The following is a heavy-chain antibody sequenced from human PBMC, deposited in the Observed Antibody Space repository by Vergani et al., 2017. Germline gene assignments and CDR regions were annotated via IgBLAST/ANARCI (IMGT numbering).Heavy chain of an antibody. D-gene: IGHD4-17*01. V-gene: IGHV1-18*01. CDR1: GYTFISYG. Sequence: QVQLVQPGVEVKKPGASVKVSCKTSGYTFISYGISWVRQAPGQGLEWMGWISVNNGNTNYAQKFQGRVTMTTDTSTSTAYMEVRCLRSDDTAVYYCARSDYGDTAGEYFQHWGQGTLVTVSS. J-gene: IGHJ1*01. CDR2: ISVNNGNT. CDR3: ARSDYGDTAGEYFQH.